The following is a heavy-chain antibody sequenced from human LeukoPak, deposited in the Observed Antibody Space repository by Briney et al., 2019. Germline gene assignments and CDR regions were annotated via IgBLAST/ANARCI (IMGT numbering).Heavy chain of an antibody. J-gene: IGHJ4*02. Sequence: SETLSLTCTDSGGSISSSDDYWGWIRQPPGKGLEWIGSFYYTGSTYYNPSLKSRVTISVDTSKNQFSLKLSSVTAADTAVYYCARRPTRRFYFNYWGQGTLVTVSS. CDR2: FYYTGST. D-gene: IGHD3-16*01. CDR3: ARRPTRRFYFNY. V-gene: IGHV4-39*01. CDR1: GGSISSSDDY.